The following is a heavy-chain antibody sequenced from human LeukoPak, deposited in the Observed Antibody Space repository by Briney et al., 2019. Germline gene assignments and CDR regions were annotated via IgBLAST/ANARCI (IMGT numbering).Heavy chain of an antibody. CDR1: NYSITSHY. Sequence: PSETLSLTCSVSNYSITSHYWGWIRQSPGKGLEWIGYVYYSGSTYYNPSLKSRVTISVDPSRNRFSLKLTSVTAADTAVYYCARDGIVATIPIWGQGTMVTVSS. CDR3: ARDGIVATIPI. CDR2: VYYSGST. J-gene: IGHJ3*02. V-gene: IGHV4-59*11. D-gene: IGHD5-12*01.